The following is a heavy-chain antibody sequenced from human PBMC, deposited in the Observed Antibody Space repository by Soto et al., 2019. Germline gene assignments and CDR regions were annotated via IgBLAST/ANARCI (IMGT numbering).Heavy chain of an antibody. CDR1: GLSLRTSGGG. CDR2: IYWDGDK. Sequence: QITLKESGPTLVKPTQTLTLTCTFSGLSLRTSGGGVGWIRQPPGKALEWLALIYWDGDKRYSPSLKSRLTIHMDTSQNRVVISMTNMDPVDSALYYCVHSWKINVEVPAAMGFGGFDPWGQGTLVTVSS. D-gene: IGHD2-2*01. V-gene: IGHV2-5*02. CDR3: VHSWKINVEVPAAMGFGGFDP. J-gene: IGHJ5*02.